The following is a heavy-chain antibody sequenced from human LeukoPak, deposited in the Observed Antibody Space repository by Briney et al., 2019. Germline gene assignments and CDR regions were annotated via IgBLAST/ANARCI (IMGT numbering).Heavy chain of an antibody. Sequence: PGGSLRLSCAASGFTFSSYAMSWVRQAPGKGLEWVSAISGSGGSTYYADSVKGRFTISRDSSKNTLYLQMNSLRAEDTAVYYCAKDILVGYQLLIFDYWGQGTLVTVSS. CDR2: ISGSGGST. CDR3: AKDILVGYQLLIFDY. J-gene: IGHJ4*02. V-gene: IGHV3-23*01. CDR1: GFTFSSYA. D-gene: IGHD2-2*01.